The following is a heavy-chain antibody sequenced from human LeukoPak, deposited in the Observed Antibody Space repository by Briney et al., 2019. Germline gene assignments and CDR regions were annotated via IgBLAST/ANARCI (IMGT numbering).Heavy chain of an antibody. Sequence: GGSLRLSCAASGFTFSSYSVNWVRQAPGKGLEWVSYISSSSSTIYYADSVKGRFTISRDNAKNSLYLQMNSLRAEDTAVYYCAREGIVVVPAATPGWGQGTLVTVSS. CDR1: GFTFSSYS. V-gene: IGHV3-48*01. D-gene: IGHD2-2*01. J-gene: IGHJ4*02. CDR3: AREGIVVVPAATPG. CDR2: ISSSSSTI.